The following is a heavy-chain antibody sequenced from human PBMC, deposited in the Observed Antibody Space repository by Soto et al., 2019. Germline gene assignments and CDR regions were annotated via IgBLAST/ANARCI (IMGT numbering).Heavy chain of an antibody. V-gene: IGHV3-74*01. J-gene: IGHJ4*02. D-gene: IGHD5-12*01. CDR1: GFSISSYW. Sequence: EVQLVESGGGLVQPGGSLRLSCAASGFSISSYWMHWVRQAPGKGLVWVSRLNSDGSSSSYADSVRGRFTISRDDAKNTLYLQMDSLRAEDTAVYYCGRGRFSGYVEYWGQGTLAIVSS. CDR3: GRGRFSGYVEY. CDR2: LNSDGSSS.